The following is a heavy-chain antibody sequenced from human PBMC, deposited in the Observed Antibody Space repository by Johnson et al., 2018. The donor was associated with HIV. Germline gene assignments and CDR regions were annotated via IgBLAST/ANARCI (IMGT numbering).Heavy chain of an antibody. CDR2: ISYDGSNK. Sequence: QVQLVESGGGVVQPGRSLRLSCVASGFTFSSYGMHWVRQAPGKALEWVAVISYDGSNKYYADSVKGRFTISRKNDKNSLYLQMTSLTAEDTAVYYCARGRSSTRPSDLGSGAFDIWGQGTMVTVSS. D-gene: IGHD2-2*01. J-gene: IGHJ3*02. CDR1: GFTFSSYG. V-gene: IGHV3-30*03. CDR3: ARGRSSTRPSDLGSGAFDI.